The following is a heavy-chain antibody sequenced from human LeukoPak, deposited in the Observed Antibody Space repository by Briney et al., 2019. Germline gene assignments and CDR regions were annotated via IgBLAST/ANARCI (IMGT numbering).Heavy chain of an antibody. Sequence: GGSLRLSCATSGFIFSGYYMSWFRQAPGKGLEWVAHIKQDGSLEYYVDSVKGRFTISRDNAKNPLYLQMNSLRAEDTAVYYCATSSGSSYWGQGTLVTVSS. D-gene: IGHD6-25*01. V-gene: IGHV3-7*01. CDR1: GFIFSGYY. CDR2: IKQDGSLE. J-gene: IGHJ4*02. CDR3: ATSSGSSY.